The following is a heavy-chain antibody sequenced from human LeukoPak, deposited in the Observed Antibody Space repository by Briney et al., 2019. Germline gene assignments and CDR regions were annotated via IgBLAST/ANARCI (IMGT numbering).Heavy chain of an antibody. J-gene: IGHJ6*02. D-gene: IGHD6-13*01. CDR3: ARQGSSSWYYGMDV. Sequence: GGSLRLPCAASGFTFSSYSMNWVRQAPGKGLEWVSCISSSSSYISYADSVKGRFTISRDNAKNSLYLQMNRLRAEDTAVYYCARQGSSSWYYGMDVWGRGPTVTVSS. V-gene: IGHV3-21*01. CDR2: ISSSSSYI. CDR1: GFTFSSYS.